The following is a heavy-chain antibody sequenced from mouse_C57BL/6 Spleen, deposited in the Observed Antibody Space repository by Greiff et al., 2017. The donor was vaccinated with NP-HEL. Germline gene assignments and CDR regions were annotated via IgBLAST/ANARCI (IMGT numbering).Heavy chain of an antibody. CDR1: GFTFSDYG. D-gene: IGHD1-1*01. J-gene: IGHJ4*01. CDR2: ISSGSSTI. Sequence: EVHLVESGGGLVKPGGSLKLSCAASGFTFSDYGMHWVRQAPEKGLEWVAYISSGSSTIYYADTVKGRFTISRDNAKNTLFLQMTSLGSADTAMYYCARRYYGSSYCAMDYWGQGTSVTVSS. V-gene: IGHV5-17*01. CDR3: ARRYYGSSYCAMDY.